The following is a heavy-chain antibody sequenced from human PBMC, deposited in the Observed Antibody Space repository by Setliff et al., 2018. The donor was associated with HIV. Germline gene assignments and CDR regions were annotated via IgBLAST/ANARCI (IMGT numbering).Heavy chain of an antibody. J-gene: IGHJ4*02. CDR3: AYRRGGWELRV. V-gene: IGHV1-18*01. Sequence: ASVKVSCKASGYSPGNYGIAWVRQARGQGLEWLGWISVNTGDVFYAQTFQGRITMTADASTGTVHMDLRGLTFDDSAIYFCAYRRGGWELRVWGQGTSVTVSS. CDR1: GYSPGNYG. CDR2: ISVNTGDV. D-gene: IGHD1-26*01.